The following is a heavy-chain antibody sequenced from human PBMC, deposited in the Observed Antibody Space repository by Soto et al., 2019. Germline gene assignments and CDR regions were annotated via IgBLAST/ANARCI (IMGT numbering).Heavy chain of an antibody. CDR3: ARESEGGDLHDWFDP. Sequence: SETLSLTCSVSGDSIGTYYWSWVRQPPGKGLEWLGFVHYSGSTQYNPSLKGRVTISVDMSKNQLSLKLRSVAAADTAVYYCARESEGGDLHDWFDPWGQGTLVTVSS. CDR2: VHYSGST. CDR1: GDSIGTYY. J-gene: IGHJ5*02. D-gene: IGHD3-16*01. V-gene: IGHV4-59*01.